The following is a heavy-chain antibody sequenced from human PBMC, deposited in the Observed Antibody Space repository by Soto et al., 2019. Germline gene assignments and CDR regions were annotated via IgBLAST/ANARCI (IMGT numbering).Heavy chain of an antibody. D-gene: IGHD3-10*01. J-gene: IGHJ4*02. CDR2: IYYSGST. CDR3: ARNYGPGYAFDY. CDR1: GGSISSGDYY. V-gene: IGHV4-30-4*01. Sequence: SETLSLTCTVSGGSISSGDYYWSWILQPPGKGLEWIGYIYYSGSTYYNPSLKSRVTISVDTSKNQFSLKLSSVTAADTAVYYCARNYGPGYAFDYWGQGTLVTVSS.